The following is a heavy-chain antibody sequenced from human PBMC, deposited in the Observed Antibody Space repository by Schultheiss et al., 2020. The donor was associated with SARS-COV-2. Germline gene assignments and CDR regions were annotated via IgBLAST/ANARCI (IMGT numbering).Heavy chain of an antibody. V-gene: IGHV3-15*01. J-gene: IGHJ4*02. Sequence: GESLKISCKASGGTFSSYGMHWVRQAPGKGLEWVGFIRSKTDGGTTDYAAPVKGRFTISRDDSKNTLYLQMNSLKTEDTAVYYCTTDGSRAWYSGSHGADYWGQGTLVTVSS. CDR2: IRSKTDGGTT. CDR1: GGTFSSYG. CDR3: TTDGSRAWYSGSHGADY. D-gene: IGHD1-26*01.